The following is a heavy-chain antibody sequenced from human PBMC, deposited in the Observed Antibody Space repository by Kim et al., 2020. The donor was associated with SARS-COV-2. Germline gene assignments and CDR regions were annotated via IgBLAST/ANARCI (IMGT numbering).Heavy chain of an antibody. J-gene: IGHJ4*02. D-gene: IGHD6-6*01. Sequence: ASVKVSCKASGYTFTGYSLHWVRQAPGQGLELMGRINPHSFVTNYSQKFQGSVTMTRDTSITTSYMELSSLSSDDTAMSYCARGQLAPFYYCGQGTLGPV. V-gene: IGHV1-2*06. CDR1: GYTFTGYS. CDR2: INPHSFVT. CDR3: ARGQLAPFYY.